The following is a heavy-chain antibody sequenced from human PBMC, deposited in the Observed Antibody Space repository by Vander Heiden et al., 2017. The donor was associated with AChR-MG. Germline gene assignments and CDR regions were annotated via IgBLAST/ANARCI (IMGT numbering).Heavy chain of an antibody. CDR3: ARDPRSLSGSYEGYYFDY. J-gene: IGHJ4*02. CDR2: INPNSGGT. D-gene: IGHD1-26*01. CDR1: GYTFTGYY. Sequence: QVQLVQSGAEVKKPGASVKVSCKPSGYTFTGYYMHWVRQAPGQGLEWMGWINPNSGGTNYAQKFQGRVTMTRDTSISTAYMELGRLRSDDTAVYYCARDPRSLSGSYEGYYFDYWGQGTLVTVSS. V-gene: IGHV1-2*02.